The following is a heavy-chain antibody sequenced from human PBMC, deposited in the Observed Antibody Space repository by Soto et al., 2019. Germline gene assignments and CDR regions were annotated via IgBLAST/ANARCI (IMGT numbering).Heavy chain of an antibody. Sequence: QVQLVESGGGVAQPGRSLRLSCAASGFVFSLHGMHWVRQAPGKGLEWVAVISYDGSNTHYSDSVKGRFTISRDNSKNTLYLQINSLRPEDTAFYYCAKAYEVVWDDGSTYEVDFWGQGTLVTVSS. CDR2: ISYDGSNT. J-gene: IGHJ4*02. D-gene: IGHD6-6*01. CDR1: GFVFSLHG. V-gene: IGHV3-30*18. CDR3: AKAYEVVWDDGSTYEVDF.